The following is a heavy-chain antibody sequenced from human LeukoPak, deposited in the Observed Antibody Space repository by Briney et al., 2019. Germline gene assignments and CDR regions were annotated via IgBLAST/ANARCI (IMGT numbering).Heavy chain of an antibody. D-gene: IGHD3-10*01. CDR3: ARGIQPPKYYGSGSDTFDI. Sequence: GGSLRLSCAASGFTFSSYAMSWVRQAPGKGLEWVAVVSKDGNTKYYADSVKGRFTISRDNSKNTLYLQMNSLRAEDTSVYYCARGIQPPKYYGSGSDTFDIRGQGTMVTVSS. CDR1: GFTFSSYA. CDR2: VSKDGNTK. V-gene: IGHV3-30*04. J-gene: IGHJ3*02.